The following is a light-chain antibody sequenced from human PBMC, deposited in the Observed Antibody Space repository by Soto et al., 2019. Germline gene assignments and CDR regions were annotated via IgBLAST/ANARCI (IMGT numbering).Light chain of an antibody. J-gene: IGKJ1*01. CDR2: DAS. CDR1: QYIGSA. CDR3: QQYGDRPRT. Sequence: EVVLTQSPATLSVSPGDRATLSCRASQYIGSALAWYHQRSCQAPRLLIFDASIRVPTTPARFSGSVSGTEFTLTISSVEYEDFAVYFCQQYGDRPRTFGQGTKVEIK. V-gene: IGKV3-15*01.